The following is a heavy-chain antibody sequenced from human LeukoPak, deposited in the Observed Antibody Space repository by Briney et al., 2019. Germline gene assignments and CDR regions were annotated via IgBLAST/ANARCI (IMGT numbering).Heavy chain of an antibody. D-gene: IGHD3-3*01. V-gene: IGHV3-21*01. CDR3: ARAYDFWSGYADY. CDR2: ISSSSSYI. J-gene: IGHJ4*02. Sequence: GGSLRLSCAASGFTFSSYSMNWVRQAPGKGLEWVSSISSSSSYIYYADSVKGRFTISRDYAKNSLYLQMNSLRAEDTAVYYCARAYDFWSGYADYWGQGTLVTVSS. CDR1: GFTFSSYS.